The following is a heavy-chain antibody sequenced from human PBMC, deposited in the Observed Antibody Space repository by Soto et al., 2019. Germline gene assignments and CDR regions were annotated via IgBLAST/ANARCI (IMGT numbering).Heavy chain of an antibody. Sequence: PGGSLRLSCAASGFTFDDYGLSWVRQAPGKGLEWVSGINWNGGSTGYADSVKGRFTISRDNAKNSLYLQMNSLRAEDTALYYCARAFGIRFGDTYDYWGQGTLVSFYS. CDR1: GFTFDDYG. CDR2: INWNGGST. J-gene: IGHJ4*02. D-gene: IGHD3-10*01. CDR3: ARAFGIRFGDTYDY. V-gene: IGHV3-20*04.